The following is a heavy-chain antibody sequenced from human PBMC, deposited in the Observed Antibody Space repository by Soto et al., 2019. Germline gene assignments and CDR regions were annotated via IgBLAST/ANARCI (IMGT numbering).Heavy chain of an antibody. CDR1: GGSTSRQY. V-gene: IGHV4-59*11. CDR2: IYYSGSP. CDR3: ARDVGLQYDTGDSYFWTGKNNRFDP. J-gene: IGHJ5*02. Sequence: SQTLSLTCTLSGGSTSRQYWSWLRQPPGKGLGWIGYIYYSGSPNYNPSLKSRVAISIDTSRNQFSLELRSAAAADTAVYYCARDVGLQYDTGDSYFWTGKNNRFDPWGQGTLVTVSS. D-gene: IGHD3-3*01.